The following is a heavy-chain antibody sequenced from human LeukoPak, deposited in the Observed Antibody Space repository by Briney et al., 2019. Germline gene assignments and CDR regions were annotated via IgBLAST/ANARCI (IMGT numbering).Heavy chain of an antibody. CDR1: GGTFSSYT. J-gene: IGHJ4*02. CDR3: ARAAPCSSTSCPLDY. Sequence: SVKVSCKASGGTFSSYTISWVRQAPGQGLEWMGRIIPILGIANYAQKFQGRVTITADKSTSTAYMELSSLRSEDTAVYYCARAAPCSSTSCPLDYWGQGTLVTVSS. D-gene: IGHD2-2*01. V-gene: IGHV1-69*02. CDR2: IIPILGIA.